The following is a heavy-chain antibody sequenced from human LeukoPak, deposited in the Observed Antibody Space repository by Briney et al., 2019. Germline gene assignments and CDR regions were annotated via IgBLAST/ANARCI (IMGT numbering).Heavy chain of an antibody. Sequence: ASVKVSCKASGYTFTRYYMHWVRRAPGQGLEWMGIINPSDGVIDYAQKFQDRVTMTRDTSTSSVYMELSSLRSEDTAVYYCARAILTPSGYVWYFDLWGRGTLVTVSS. J-gene: IGHJ2*01. D-gene: IGHD3-3*01. V-gene: IGHV1-46*01. CDR1: GYTFTRYY. CDR3: ARAILTPSGYVWYFDL. CDR2: INPSDGVI.